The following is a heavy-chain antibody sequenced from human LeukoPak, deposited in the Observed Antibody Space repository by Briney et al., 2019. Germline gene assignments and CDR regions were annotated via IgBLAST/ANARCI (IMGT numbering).Heavy chain of an antibody. V-gene: IGHV1-69*13. CDR1: GGTFSSYA. CDR3: ARDGSWKQGWFDP. CDR2: IIPIFGTA. Sequence: SVKVSCKASGGTFSSYAISWVRQAPGQGLEWMGGIIPIFGTANYAQKFQGRVTITADESTSTAYTELSSLRSEDTAVYYCARDGSWKQGWFDPWGQGTLVTVSS. D-gene: IGHD1-1*01. J-gene: IGHJ5*02.